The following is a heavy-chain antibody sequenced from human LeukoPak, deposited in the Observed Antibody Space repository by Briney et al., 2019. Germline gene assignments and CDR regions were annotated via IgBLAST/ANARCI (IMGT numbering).Heavy chain of an antibody. CDR3: TRDRGAYNLYDY. CDR2: IRSKAYGETA. Sequence: GGSLRLSCAASGFTFSTYSMNWVRQAPGKGLEWVGFIRSKAYGETADYAASVKGRFTISRDDSKAIAYLQMNSLKTEDTAVYHCTRDRGAYNLYDYWGQGTLVTVSS. V-gene: IGHV3-49*04. J-gene: IGHJ4*02. CDR1: GFTFSTYS. D-gene: IGHD1-1*01.